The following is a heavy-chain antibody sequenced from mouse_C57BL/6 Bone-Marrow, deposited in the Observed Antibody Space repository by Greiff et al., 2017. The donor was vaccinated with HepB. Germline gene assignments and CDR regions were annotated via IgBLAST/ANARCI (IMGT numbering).Heavy chain of an antibody. V-gene: IGHV1-52*01. CDR3: AREGDSYSYYFDY. J-gene: IGHJ2*01. D-gene: IGHD2-12*01. Sequence: QVQLQQPGAELVRPGSSVKLSCKASGYTFTSYWMHWVKQRPIQGLEWIGNIDPSDSETHYNQKFKDKATLTVDKSSSTAYMQLSSLTSEDSAVYYCAREGDSYSYYFDYWGQGTTLTVSS. CDR2: IDPSDSET. CDR1: GYTFTSYW.